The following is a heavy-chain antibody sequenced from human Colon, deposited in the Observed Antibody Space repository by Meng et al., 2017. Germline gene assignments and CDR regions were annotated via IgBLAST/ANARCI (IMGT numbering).Heavy chain of an antibody. CDR1: GGTFSSYT. CDR3: ARGVRGYSYGSYFDS. J-gene: IGHJ4*02. CDR2: IIPILGIA. D-gene: IGHD5-18*01. V-gene: IGHV1-69*02. Sequence: SVKLSCKASGGTFSSYTISWVRQAPGQGLEWMGRIIPILGIANYAKKFQGRVTITADKSTSTAYMELSSLRSEDTAVYYCARGVRGYSYGSYFDSWGQGTLVTVSS.